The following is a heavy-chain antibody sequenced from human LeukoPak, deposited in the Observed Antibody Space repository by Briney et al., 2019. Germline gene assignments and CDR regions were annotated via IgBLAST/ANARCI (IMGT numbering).Heavy chain of an antibody. J-gene: IGHJ4*02. Sequence: GGSLRLSCATSGFIFSTYPMSWVRQAPGKGLEWVSAITGSGDSIYYADSVKGRFTISRDNSKNTLSLRMNTLRAEDTAVYFCAKENPVGGTNYFDYWGQGALVTVSS. CDR3: AKENPVGGTNYFDY. V-gene: IGHV3-23*01. CDR2: ITGSGDSI. D-gene: IGHD1-26*01. CDR1: GFIFSTYP.